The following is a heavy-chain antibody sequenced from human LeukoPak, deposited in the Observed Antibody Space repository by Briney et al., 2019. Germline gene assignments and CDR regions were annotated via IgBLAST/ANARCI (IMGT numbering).Heavy chain of an antibody. CDR1: GFTFDDYA. Sequence: GGSLRLSCAAPGFTFDDYAMHWVRQAPGKGLEWVSGISWNSGSIGYADSVKGRFTISRDNAKNSLYLQMNSLRAEDTALYYCAKGHDSSGYYYYFDYWRQGTLVTVSS. CDR3: AKGHDSSGYYYYFDY. J-gene: IGHJ4*02. D-gene: IGHD3-22*01. V-gene: IGHV3-9*01. CDR2: ISWNSGSI.